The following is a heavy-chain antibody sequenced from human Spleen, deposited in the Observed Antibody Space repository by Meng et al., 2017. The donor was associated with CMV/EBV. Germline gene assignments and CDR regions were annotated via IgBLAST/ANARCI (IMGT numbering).Heavy chain of an antibody. J-gene: IGHJ3*02. CDR1: FAFSNCG. CDR3: ARECSRSISCLGDGFDI. V-gene: IGHV3-30*02. D-gene: IGHD2-2*01. CDR2: IRYDGSNQ. Sequence: FAFSNCGMHWVRQAPGKGLEWVAFIRYDGSNQYFGDSVKDRFTISRDNSKNTLNLQMDSLRAEDTAAYYCARECSRSISCLGDGFDIWGQGTMVTVSS.